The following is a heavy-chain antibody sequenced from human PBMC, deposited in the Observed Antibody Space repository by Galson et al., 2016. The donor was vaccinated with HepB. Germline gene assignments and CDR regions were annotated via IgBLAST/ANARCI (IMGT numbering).Heavy chain of an antibody. CDR3: ARQDRAGLVNF. CDR1: GDSIGTYY. CDR2: FFSTGNT. J-gene: IGHJ3*01. V-gene: IGHV4-4*08. Sequence: SETLSLTCTVSGDSIGTYYWSWIRQPPGRGLEWIGSFFSTGNTFYNPSLKSRLTISVDTSKNQFSLRLTSVSAADTAMYSCARQDRAGLVNFWGQGTMVTVSS. D-gene: IGHD6-19*01.